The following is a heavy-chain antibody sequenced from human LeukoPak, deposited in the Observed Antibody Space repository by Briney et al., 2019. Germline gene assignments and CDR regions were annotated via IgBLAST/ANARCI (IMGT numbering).Heavy chain of an antibody. CDR1: GFTFSSYG. Sequence: GGSLRLSCAASGFTFSSYGMHWVRQAPGKGLEWVAVIWYDGSNKYYADSVKGRFTISRDNSKNTLYLQMNSLRAEDTAVYYCARGTVAVNLDYWGQGTLATVSS. V-gene: IGHV3-33*01. CDR2: IWYDGSNK. CDR3: ARGTVAVNLDY. D-gene: IGHD6-19*01. J-gene: IGHJ4*02.